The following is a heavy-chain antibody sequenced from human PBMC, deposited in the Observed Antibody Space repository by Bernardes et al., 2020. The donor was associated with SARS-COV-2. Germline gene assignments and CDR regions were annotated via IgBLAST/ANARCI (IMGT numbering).Heavy chain of an antibody. CDR2: IYHSGST. CDR3: TRSSGIAVAEVDY. Sequence: DTLSLTCAVSGNSISSSYYWGWIRQTPGKGLEWIGTIYHSGSTYYNPSLKSRVSMSVDTSKNQFSLNLSSVTAADTAVYYCTRSSGIAVAEVDYWGPGTLVTVSS. J-gene: IGHJ4*02. CDR1: GNSISSSYY. D-gene: IGHD6-19*01. V-gene: IGHV4-38-2*01.